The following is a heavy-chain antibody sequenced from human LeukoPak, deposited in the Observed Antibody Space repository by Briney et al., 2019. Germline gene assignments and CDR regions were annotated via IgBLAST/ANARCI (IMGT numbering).Heavy chain of an antibody. CDR3: ARGGDSSGYDLYYFDY. J-gene: IGHJ4*02. Sequence: ASVKVSCKASGYTFTSYGISWVRQAPGQGLEWMGWISAYNGNTNYAQKLQGRVTMTTDTSTSTAYMELSSLRSEDTAVYYCARGGDSSGYDLYYFDYWGQGTLVTVSS. CDR1: GYTFTSYG. CDR2: ISAYNGNT. D-gene: IGHD6-19*01. V-gene: IGHV1-18*01.